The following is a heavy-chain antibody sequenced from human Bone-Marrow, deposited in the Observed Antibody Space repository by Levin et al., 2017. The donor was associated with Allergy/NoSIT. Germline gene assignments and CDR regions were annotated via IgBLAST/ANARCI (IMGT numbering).Heavy chain of an antibody. Sequence: SCAASAFTFSNYGMQWVRQAPGKGLEWVAVIWFDGSKEFYTDSVKGRFTISIDNSRNTLSLQMNSLRAEDTAVYFFARDPGIFWAGLREGNVAFDMWGQGTMVTVSS. CDR1: AFTFSNYG. V-gene: IGHV3-33*01. D-gene: IGHD3/OR15-3a*01. J-gene: IGHJ3*02. CDR3: ARDPGIFWAGLREGNVAFDM. CDR2: IWFDGSKE.